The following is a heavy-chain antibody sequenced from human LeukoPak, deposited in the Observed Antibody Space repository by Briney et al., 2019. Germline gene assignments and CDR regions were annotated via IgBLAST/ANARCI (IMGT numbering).Heavy chain of an antibody. J-gene: IGHJ4*02. CDR1: GFTFSSYE. CDR2: IRYDGSNK. D-gene: IGHD4-17*01. Sequence: GGSLRLSCAASGFTFSSYEMNWVRQAPGKGLEWVAFIRYDGSNKYYADSVKGRFTISRDNSKNTLYLQMNSLRAEDTAVYYCARTGLTYLTTVTTWFDYWGQGTLVTVSS. V-gene: IGHV3-30*02. CDR3: ARTGLTYLTTVTTWFDY.